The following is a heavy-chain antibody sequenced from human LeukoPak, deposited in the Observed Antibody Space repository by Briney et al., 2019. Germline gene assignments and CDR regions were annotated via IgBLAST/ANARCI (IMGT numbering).Heavy chain of an antibody. CDR2: INHSGST. CDR3: ARLGSGYHLDY. V-gene: IGHV4-34*01. D-gene: IGHD3-22*01. J-gene: IGHJ4*02. CDR1: GGSFSGYY. Sequence: SETLSLTCAVYGGSFSGYYWSWIRQPPGKGLEWIGEINHSGSTYYNPSLKSRVTISVDTPKNQFSLKLSSVTAADTAVYYCARLGSGYHLDYWGQGTLVTVSS.